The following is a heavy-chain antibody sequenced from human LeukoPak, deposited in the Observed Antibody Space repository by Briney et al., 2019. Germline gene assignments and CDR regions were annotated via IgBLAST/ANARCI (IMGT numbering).Heavy chain of an antibody. CDR2: IYWNDDK. Sequence: SGPTLVNPTQTLTLTCTFSGFSLSTSGVGVGWIRQPPGKALEWLALIYWNDDKRYSPSLRSRLTITKDTSKNQVVLTMTNMDPVDTATYSGVSGGGRITMVRGVIGGMDVWGQGTTVTVSS. CDR3: VSGGGRITMVRGVIGGMDV. D-gene: IGHD3-10*01. CDR1: GFSLSTSGVG. V-gene: IGHV2-5*01. J-gene: IGHJ6*02.